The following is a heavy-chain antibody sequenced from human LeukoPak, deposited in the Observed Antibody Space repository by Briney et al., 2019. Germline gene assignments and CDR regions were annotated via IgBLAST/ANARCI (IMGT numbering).Heavy chain of an antibody. CDR2: ISGSGGST. V-gene: IGHV3-23*01. CDR1: GFTFSSYA. D-gene: IGHD2-2*02. Sequence: PGGSLRLSCAASGFTFSSYAMSWVRQAPGKGLEWVSAISGSGGSTYYADSVKGRFTISRDNSKNTLYLQMNSLRAEDTAVYYCAKAEGVVVVPAAIQVGYWGQGTLVTVSS. J-gene: IGHJ4*02. CDR3: AKAEGVVVVPAAIQVGY.